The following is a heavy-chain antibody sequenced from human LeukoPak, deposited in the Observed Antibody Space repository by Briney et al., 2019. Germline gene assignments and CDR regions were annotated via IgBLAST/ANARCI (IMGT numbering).Heavy chain of an antibody. D-gene: IGHD3-3*01. CDR3: ARTGCGYDFWSGSYYYMDV. V-gene: IGHV3-48*03. J-gene: IGHJ6*03. Sequence: PGGSLRLSCAASGFTFSSYEMNWVRQAPGKGLEWVSYISSSGSTIYYADSVKGRFTISRDNAKNSLYLQMNSLRAEDTGVYYCARTGCGYDFWSGSYYYMDVWGKGTTVTVSS. CDR1: GFTFSSYE. CDR2: ISSSGSTI.